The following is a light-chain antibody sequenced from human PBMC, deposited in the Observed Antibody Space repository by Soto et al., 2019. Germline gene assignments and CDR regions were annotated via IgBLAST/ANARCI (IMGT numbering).Light chain of an antibody. J-gene: IGLJ1*01. CDR2: EVS. V-gene: IGLV2-14*01. Sequence: QYVLTQPASVSGSPGQSVTISCTGTSSDVGAYNYVSWYQQHPGKAPKLMIYEVSNRPSGVSNRFSGSKSGNTASLTISGLQAEDEADYYCNSYTGSSTRFVFGTGTKVTVL. CDR1: SSDVGAYNY. CDR3: NSYTGSSTRFV.